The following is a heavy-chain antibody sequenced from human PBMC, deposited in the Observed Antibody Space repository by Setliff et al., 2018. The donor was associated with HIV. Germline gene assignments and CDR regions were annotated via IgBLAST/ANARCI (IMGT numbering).Heavy chain of an antibody. J-gene: IGHJ3*01. CDR3: ARYKCINFDV. CDR2: IHYSGST. CDR1: GDSINGHW. Sequence: PSETLSLTCSVSGDSINGHWWSWIRQPPGKGLEWTGNIHYSGSTNYNPSLKSRVTISVDTSKNQVSLKLTSVTAADTAVYYCARYKCINFDVWGLGTMVTVSS. V-gene: IGHV4-59*11. D-gene: IGHD2-8*01.